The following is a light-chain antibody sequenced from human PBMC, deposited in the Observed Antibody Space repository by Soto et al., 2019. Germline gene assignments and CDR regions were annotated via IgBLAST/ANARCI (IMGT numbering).Light chain of an antibody. CDR1: SSDVGAYTY. J-gene: IGLJ1*01. CDR2: EVS. CDR3: SSYTSSSTRV. Sequence: QSALTQPASVSGSPGQSITISCTGTSSDVGAYTYVSWYQHHPGKAPKLIIYEVSNRPSGISNRFSGSKSGNTASLTISGLQAEDEADYYCSSYTSSSTRVFGTGTKVTVL. V-gene: IGLV2-14*01.